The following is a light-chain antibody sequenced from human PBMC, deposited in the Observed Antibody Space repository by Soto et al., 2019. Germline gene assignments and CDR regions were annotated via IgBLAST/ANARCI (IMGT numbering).Light chain of an antibody. CDR1: ESVSRW. CDR2: DTS. Sequence: DIQLTQSPSTLSASVGDRATISCRASESVSRWLAWYQHTQGKSPRLLMYDTSRMEFGVPPRFRGIWSGTEFTLPISRLQPDDFETYYGQHYNSYSEAFGQGTKVDIK. V-gene: IGKV1-5*01. CDR3: QHYNSYSEA. J-gene: IGKJ1*01.